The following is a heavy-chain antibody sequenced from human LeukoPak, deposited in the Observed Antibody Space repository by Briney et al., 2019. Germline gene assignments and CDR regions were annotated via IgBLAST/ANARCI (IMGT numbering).Heavy chain of an antibody. Sequence: PGGSLRLSCAASGFTFDDYAMHWVRQAPGKGLEWVSGISWNSGSIGYADSVKGRFTISRDNAKNSLYLQMNSLRAEDTALYYCAKDTKAAAHAFDIWGQGTMVTVSS. CDR1: GFTFDDYA. D-gene: IGHD6-13*01. J-gene: IGHJ3*02. CDR3: AKDTKAAAHAFDI. CDR2: ISWNSGSI. V-gene: IGHV3-9*01.